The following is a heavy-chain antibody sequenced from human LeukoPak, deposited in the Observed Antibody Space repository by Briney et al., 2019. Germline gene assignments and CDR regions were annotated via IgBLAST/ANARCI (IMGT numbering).Heavy chain of an antibody. CDR1: GFTFSSKW. CDR2: IKEDGSDK. D-gene: IGHD6-19*01. CDR3: AKDQIGWAPGYVSGPLDQ. V-gene: IGHV3-7*01. J-gene: IGHJ4*02. Sequence: GGSLRLSCAASGFTFSSKWMSWVRQAPGKGREWVANIKEDGSDKYYVDSVEGRFTISRDNAKNSLHLQMSSLRAEDTAVYYCAKDQIGWAPGYVSGPLDQWGQGTLVTVSS.